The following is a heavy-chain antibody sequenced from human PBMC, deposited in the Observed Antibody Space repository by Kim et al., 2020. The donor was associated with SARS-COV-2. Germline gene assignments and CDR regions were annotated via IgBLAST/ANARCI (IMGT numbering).Heavy chain of an antibody. CDR3: ATRSPEGFGELLLNWFDP. J-gene: IGHJ5*02. V-gene: IGHV1-24*01. D-gene: IGHD3-10*01. CDR1: GYTLTELS. CDR2: FDPEDGET. Sequence: ASVKVSCKVSGYTLTELSMHWVRQAPGKGLEWMGGFDPEDGETIYAHKFQGRVTMTEDTSTDTAYMELSSLRSEDTAVYYCATRSPEGFGELLLNWFDPWGQGTLVTVSS.